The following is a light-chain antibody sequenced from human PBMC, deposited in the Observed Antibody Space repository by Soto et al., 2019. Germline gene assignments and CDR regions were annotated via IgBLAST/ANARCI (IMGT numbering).Light chain of an antibody. CDR3: QSYDSSLNWV. J-gene: IGLJ3*02. V-gene: IGLV1-40*01. Sequence: QSVLTQPPSVSGAPGQRVTISCTGSSSNIGAGYDVHWYQQLPGTAPKLLIYGNSNRPSGVPDRFSGSKSGTSASLAITGLQAEAEADYYCQSYDSSLNWVFGGGTKLTVL. CDR1: SSNIGAGYD. CDR2: GNS.